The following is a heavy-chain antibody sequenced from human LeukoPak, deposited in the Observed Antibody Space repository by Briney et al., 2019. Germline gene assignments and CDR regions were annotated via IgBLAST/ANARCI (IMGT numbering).Heavy chain of an antibody. CDR1: GFIFSSHG. D-gene: IGHD6-19*01. J-gene: IGHJ4*02. CDR3: ARNSGWYGIS. V-gene: IGHV3-23*01. Sequence: GGTLRLSCAASGFIFSSHGMNWVRQAPGKGLEWVSSIEYGESTTHYADSVRGRFTISRDNYKNTLYLQLTSLSDDDTAVYFCARNSGWYGISWGQGTLVIVSS. CDR2: IEYGESTT.